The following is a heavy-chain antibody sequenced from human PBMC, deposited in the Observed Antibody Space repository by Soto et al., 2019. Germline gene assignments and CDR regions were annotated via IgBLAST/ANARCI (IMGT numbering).Heavy chain of an antibody. CDR3: AGGPDYGDYFYFDY. J-gene: IGHJ4*02. Sequence: QLQLQESGPGLVKPSETLSLTCTVSGGSISSSSYYWGCFRQPPGKGLEWVGSIYYSGSTYYNPSLKSRVTIFVDTSKNQFSRKLSSVTAADTAVYYCAGGPDYGDYFYFDYWGQGTLVTVSS. CDR2: IYYSGST. V-gene: IGHV4-39*01. D-gene: IGHD4-17*01. CDR1: GGSISSSSYY.